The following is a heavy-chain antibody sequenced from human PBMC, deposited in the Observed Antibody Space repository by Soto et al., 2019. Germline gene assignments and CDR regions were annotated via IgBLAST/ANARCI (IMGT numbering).Heavy chain of an antibody. CDR3: ARVSRGYSYGYSPWFDP. D-gene: IGHD5-18*01. J-gene: IGHJ5*02. CDR1: GYTFTSYY. V-gene: IGHV1-46*01. Sequence: GASVKVSCTESGYTFTSYYMHCVRQAPGQGLEWMGIINPSGGSTSYAQKFQGRVTMTRDTSTSTVYMELSSLRSEDTAVYYCARVSRGYSYGYSPWFDPWGQGTLVTVSS. CDR2: INPSGGST.